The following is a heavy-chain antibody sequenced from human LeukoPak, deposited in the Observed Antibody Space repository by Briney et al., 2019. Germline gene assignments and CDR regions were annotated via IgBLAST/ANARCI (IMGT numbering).Heavy chain of an antibody. Sequence: GGSLRLSCAASGFTFSSYWMSWVRQAPGKGLEWVANIKQDGSEKYYVDSVKGRFTISRDNAKNSLYLQMNSLRAEDTAVYYCAKDVAAAPRDYYYYMDVWGKGTTVTVSS. V-gene: IGHV3-7*01. CDR2: IKQDGSEK. CDR1: GFTFSSYW. J-gene: IGHJ6*03. D-gene: IGHD6-13*01. CDR3: AKDVAAAPRDYYYYMDV.